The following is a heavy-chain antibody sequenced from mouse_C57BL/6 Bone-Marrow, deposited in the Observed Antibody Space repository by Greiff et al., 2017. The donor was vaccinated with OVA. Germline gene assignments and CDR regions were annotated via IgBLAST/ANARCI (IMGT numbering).Heavy chain of an antibody. CDR2: INPNNGGT. CDR1: GYTFTDYN. D-gene: IGHD2-5*01. J-gene: IGHJ1*03. Sequence: VQLQQSGPELVKPGASVKMSCKASGYTFTDYNMHWVKQSHGKSLEWIGYINPNNGGTSYNQKFKGKATLTVNKSSSIAYMELRSLTSEDSAVYYCARGNPYYSNYRYFDVWGTGTTVTVSS. V-gene: IGHV1-22*01. CDR3: ARGNPYYSNYRYFDV.